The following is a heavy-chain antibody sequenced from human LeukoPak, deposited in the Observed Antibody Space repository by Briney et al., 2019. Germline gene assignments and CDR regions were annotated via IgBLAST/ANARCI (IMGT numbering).Heavy chain of an antibody. Sequence: GGSLRLSCAASGFTFSSYAMSWVRQAPGKGLEWVSVISGSGGSTYYADSVKGRFTISRDNSKNTLYLQMNSLRAEDTAVYYCAKDIMQWLASSFDYWGQGTLVTVSS. J-gene: IGHJ4*02. CDR1: GFTFSSYA. V-gene: IGHV3-23*01. CDR3: AKDIMQWLASSFDY. CDR2: ISGSGGST. D-gene: IGHD6-19*01.